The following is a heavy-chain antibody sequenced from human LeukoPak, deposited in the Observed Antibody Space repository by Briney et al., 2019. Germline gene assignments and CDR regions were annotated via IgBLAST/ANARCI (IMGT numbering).Heavy chain of an antibody. V-gene: IGHV1-8*01. CDR2: MNPNSGNT. CDR1: GYTFTSYD. J-gene: IGHJ4*02. CDR3: ARGYCSGGSCYWDYFDY. D-gene: IGHD2-15*01. Sequence: ASVKASCKASGYTFTSYDINWVRQATGQGLEWMGWMNPNSGNTGYAQKFQGRVTMTRNTSISTAYMELSSLRSEDTAVYYCARGYCSGGSCYWDYFDYWGQGTLVTVSS.